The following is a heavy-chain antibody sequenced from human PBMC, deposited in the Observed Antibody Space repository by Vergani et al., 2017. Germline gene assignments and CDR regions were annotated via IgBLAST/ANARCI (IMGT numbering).Heavy chain of an antibody. Sequence: EVQLVESGGGLVQPGGSLRLSCAASGFTFSSYEMNWVRQAPGKGLEWVSYISSSGSTIYYADSVKGRFTISGDNAKNSLYLQMNSLRAEDTAVYYCARIEWDPGAFDYWGQGTLVTVSS. D-gene: IGHD5-12*01. CDR2: ISSSGSTI. CDR3: ARIEWDPGAFDY. CDR1: GFTFSSYE. V-gene: IGHV3-48*03. J-gene: IGHJ4*02.